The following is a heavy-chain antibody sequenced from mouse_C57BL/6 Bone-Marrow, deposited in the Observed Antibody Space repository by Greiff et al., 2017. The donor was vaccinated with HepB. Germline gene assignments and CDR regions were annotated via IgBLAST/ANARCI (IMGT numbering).Heavy chain of an antibody. V-gene: IGHV1-64*01. D-gene: IGHD2-1*01. Sequence: QVQLQQPGAELVKPGASVKLSCKASGYTFTSYWMHWVKQRPGQGLEWIGMIHPNSGSTNYNEKFKSKATLTVDKSSSTAYMQLSSLTSEDSAVYYCARSYGNYEGVDDYWGQGTTLTVSS. CDR2: IHPNSGST. CDR3: ARSYGNYEGVDDY. CDR1: GYTFTSYW. J-gene: IGHJ2*01.